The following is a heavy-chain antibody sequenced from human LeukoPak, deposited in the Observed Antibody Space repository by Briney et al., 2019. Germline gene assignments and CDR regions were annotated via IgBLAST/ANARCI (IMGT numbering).Heavy chain of an antibody. V-gene: IGHV1-18*01. CDR3: ASDYASGSYYTRAPLDAFDI. CDR1: GYTFTNFG. Sequence: ASVKVSCKASGYTFTNFGINWVRRAPGQGLEWMGWISAYNANTHYAQTLQGRVTMTTDTSTSTAYMELRSLRSDDTAVYYCASDYASGSYYTRAPLDAFDIWGQGTMVTVSS. D-gene: IGHD3-10*01. CDR2: ISAYNANT. J-gene: IGHJ3*02.